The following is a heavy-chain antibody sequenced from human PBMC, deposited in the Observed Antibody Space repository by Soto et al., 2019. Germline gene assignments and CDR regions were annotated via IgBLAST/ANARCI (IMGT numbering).Heavy chain of an antibody. D-gene: IGHD1-26*01. CDR3: ASRVGATAGGYGMDV. J-gene: IGHJ6*02. Sequence: QVQLQESGPGLVKPSETLSLTCTVSGASISTYYWSWIRQPPGKGLEWIGYIYHSGMTHYSPSLKSRVTLSLDTSKSQFSLKLSSVSAADTAVYYCASRVGATAGGYGMDVWGQGTTVTVSS. V-gene: IGHV4-59*08. CDR2: IYHSGMT. CDR1: GASISTYY.